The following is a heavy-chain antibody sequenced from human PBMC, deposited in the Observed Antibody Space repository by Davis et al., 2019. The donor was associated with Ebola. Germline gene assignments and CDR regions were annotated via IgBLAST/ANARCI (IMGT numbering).Heavy chain of an antibody. Sequence: AASVKVSCKASGYTFTSYDINWVRQAPGQGLEWMGIINPSGGSTSYAQKFQGRVTMTRNTSTSTAYMELSSLRSEDTAVYYCARGSVTTFLTDYWGQGTLLTVSS. J-gene: IGHJ4*02. CDR2: INPSGGST. V-gene: IGHV1-46*01. CDR3: ARGSVTTFLTDY. D-gene: IGHD4-17*01. CDR1: GYTFTSYD.